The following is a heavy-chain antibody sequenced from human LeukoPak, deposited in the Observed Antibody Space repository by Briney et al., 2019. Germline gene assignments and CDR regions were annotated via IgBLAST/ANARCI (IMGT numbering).Heavy chain of an antibody. CDR1: GGSISSGNYC. Sequence: PSETLSLTCTVSGGSISSGNYCWSWIRQPAGKGLEWIGHIHTSGNTNYNPSLKSRVTISVDTSKNQFSLKLSSVTAADTAVYYCARELVVDTSFFDYWGQGTLVTVSS. CDR3: ARELVVDTSFFDY. J-gene: IGHJ4*02. V-gene: IGHV4-61*09. D-gene: IGHD2-8*02. CDR2: IHTSGNT.